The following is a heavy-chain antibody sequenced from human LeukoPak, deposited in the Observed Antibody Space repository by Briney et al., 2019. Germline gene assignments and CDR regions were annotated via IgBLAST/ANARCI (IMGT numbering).Heavy chain of an antibody. Sequence: ASVKVSCTASGYTFTSYDINWVRQATGQGLEWMGWMNPNSGNTGYAQKFQGRVTITRNTSISTAYMELSSLRSEDTAVYYCARGTRITMVRGAIYYFDYWGQGTLVTVSS. CDR3: ARGTRITMVRGAIYYFDY. CDR2: MNPNSGNT. V-gene: IGHV1-8*01. D-gene: IGHD3-10*01. J-gene: IGHJ4*02. CDR1: GYTFTSYD.